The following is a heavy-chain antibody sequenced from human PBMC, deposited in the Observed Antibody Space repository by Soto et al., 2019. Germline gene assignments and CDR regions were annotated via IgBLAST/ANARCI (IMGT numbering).Heavy chain of an antibody. D-gene: IGHD2-21*02. CDR2: VFHSGSV. CDR3: AREDDGGDRDYYGLDV. Sequence: QVQLQQSGPGLVKPSQTLSLTCTVSGGSISGDYYHWTWIRQSPGKGLEWIGYVFHSGSVLYNPSLRSRLNTAVDTSKNQSSLRLSSVTAADTAVYFGAREDDGGDRDYYGLDVWGQGTTVTVSS. CDR1: GGSISGDYYH. V-gene: IGHV4-30-4*08. J-gene: IGHJ6*02.